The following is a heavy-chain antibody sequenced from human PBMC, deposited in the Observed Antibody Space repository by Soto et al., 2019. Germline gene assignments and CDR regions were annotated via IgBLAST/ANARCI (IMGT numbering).Heavy chain of an antibody. J-gene: IGHJ4*02. V-gene: IGHV1-18*01. CDR3: ARGPTDYYDNSGDYFLDY. Sequence: QVQLVQSGAEVKKPGASVKVSCKASGYTFTTYGMSWVRQAPGQVVDWMGWISTYNGNTKYAERLQGRVTMTTDNTRSTAYMELRSLRSDDTAVYYCARGPTDYYDNSGDYFLDYWGQGTLVTVSS. CDR2: ISTYNGNT. CDR1: GYTFTTYG. D-gene: IGHD3-22*01.